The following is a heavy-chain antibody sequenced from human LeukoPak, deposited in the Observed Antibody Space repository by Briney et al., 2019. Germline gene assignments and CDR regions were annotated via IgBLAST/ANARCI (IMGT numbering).Heavy chain of an antibody. CDR3: ARDSRYSSSWYSSV. CDR2: IYYSGST. D-gene: IGHD6-13*01. J-gene: IGHJ4*02. CDR1: GGSFSGYY. V-gene: IGHV4-31*11. Sequence: SETLSLTCAVYGGSFSGYYWSWIRQHPGKGLEWIGYIYYSGSTYYNPSLKSRVTISVDTSKNQFSLKLSSVTAADTAVYYCARDSRYSSSWYSSVWGQGTLVTVSS.